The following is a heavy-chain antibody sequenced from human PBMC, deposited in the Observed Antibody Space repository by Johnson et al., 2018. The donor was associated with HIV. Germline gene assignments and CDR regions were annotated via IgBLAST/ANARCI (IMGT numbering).Heavy chain of an antibody. V-gene: IGHV3-30*18. CDR2: ISYDGSNK. J-gene: IGHJ3*01. Sequence: QVQLVESGGGVVQPGRSLRLSCVVSGFNFSSYDIDWVRQAPGKGLEWLAAISYDGSNKYYADSVKGRFTISRDNAKYTVDLQMNSLRVEDTAVYYCAKVDCGGDTCAGYDPFDLWGQGTLVTVAS. CDR3: AKVDCGGDTCAGYDPFDL. D-gene: IGHD2-21*01. CDR1: GFNFSSYD.